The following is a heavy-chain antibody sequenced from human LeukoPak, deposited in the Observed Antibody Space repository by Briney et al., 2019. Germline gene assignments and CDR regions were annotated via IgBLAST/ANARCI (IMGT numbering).Heavy chain of an antibody. CDR2: INPDGSST. CDR3: AKEVGSGWYWDYFDY. CDR1: GFSFSTSW. D-gene: IGHD6-19*01. Sequence: GGSLRLSCAASGFSFSTSWMHWVRQAPGKGLVWVSRINPDGSSTNYADSVKGRFTISRDNAKNTLYLQMNSLRAEDMALYYCAKEVGSGWYWDYFDYWGQGTLVTVSS. V-gene: IGHV3-74*01. J-gene: IGHJ4*02.